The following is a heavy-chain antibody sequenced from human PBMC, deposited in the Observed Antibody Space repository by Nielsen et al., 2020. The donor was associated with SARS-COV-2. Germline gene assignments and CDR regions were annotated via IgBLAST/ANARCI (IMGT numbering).Heavy chain of an antibody. V-gene: IGHV4-30-2*01. CDR1: GGSISSDGYS. J-gene: IGHJ6*02. Sequence: SETLSLTCAVSGGSISSDGYSWSWIRQPPGKGLEWIGYIYHSGSTYYNPSLKSRVTISVDRSKNQFSLKLSSVTAADTAVYYCARDGGGDYLSVWGQGTTVTVSS. CDR3: ARDGGGDYLSV. D-gene: IGHD4-11*01. CDR2: IYHSGST.